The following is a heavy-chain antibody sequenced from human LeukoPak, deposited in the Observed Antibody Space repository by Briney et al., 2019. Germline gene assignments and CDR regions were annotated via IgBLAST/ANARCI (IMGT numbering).Heavy chain of an antibody. CDR3: AKGEGSSGWYYYYGMGV. CDR2: ISYDGSNK. CDR1: GFTFSSYG. Sequence: GGSLRLSCAASGFTFSSYGMHWVRQAPGKGLEWVADISYDGSNKYYADSVKGRFTISRDNSKNTLYLQMNSLRAEDTAVYYCAKGEGSSGWYYYYGMGVWGQGTTVTVSS. D-gene: IGHD6-19*01. V-gene: IGHV3-30*18. J-gene: IGHJ6*02.